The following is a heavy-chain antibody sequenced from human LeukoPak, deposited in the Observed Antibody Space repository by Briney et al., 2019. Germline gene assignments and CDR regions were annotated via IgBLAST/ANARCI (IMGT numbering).Heavy chain of an antibody. Sequence: GESLKISCKGSGYSFTSYWIGWVRQMPGKGLEWMGIIYPGDSDTRYSPSFQGQVAISADKSISTAYLQWSSLKASDTAMYYCARSGIAVADPEGWFDPWGQGTLVTVSS. CDR1: GYSFTSYW. CDR2: IYPGDSDT. CDR3: ARSGIAVADPEGWFDP. J-gene: IGHJ5*02. V-gene: IGHV5-51*01. D-gene: IGHD6-19*01.